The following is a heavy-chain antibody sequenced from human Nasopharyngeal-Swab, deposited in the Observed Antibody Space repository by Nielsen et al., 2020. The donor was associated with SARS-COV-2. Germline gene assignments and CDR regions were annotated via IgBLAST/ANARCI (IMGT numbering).Heavy chain of an antibody. CDR3: AKDLPFERIAVAGTAFDY. V-gene: IGHV3-23*01. CDR1: GFTFRSDA. Sequence: GGSLRLSCAASGFTFRSDAMSWVRQAPGKGLEWVSAISGSGGSTYYADSVKGRFTISRDNSKNTLYLQMNSLRAEDTAVYYCAKDLPFERIAVAGTAFDYWGQGTLVTVSS. D-gene: IGHD6-19*01. CDR2: ISGSGGST. J-gene: IGHJ4*02.